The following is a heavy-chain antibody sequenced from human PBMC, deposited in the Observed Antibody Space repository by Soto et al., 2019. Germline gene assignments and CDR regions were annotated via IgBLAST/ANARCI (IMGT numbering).Heavy chain of an antibody. V-gene: IGHV3-21*01. J-gene: IGHJ6*03. CDR2: ITTSSSYI. Sequence: GGSLRLSCAASGFTFDNSKMNWVRQAPGKGLEWVSSITTSSSYINYADSVKGRFTISRDNAKNSLYLQMDSLRAEDTAVYYCARSIDYYYMDVWGKGTTVTVSS. CDR3: ARSIDYYYMDV. CDR1: GFTFDNSK.